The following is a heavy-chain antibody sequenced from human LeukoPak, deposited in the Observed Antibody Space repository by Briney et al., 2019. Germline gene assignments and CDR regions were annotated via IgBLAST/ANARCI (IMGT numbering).Heavy chain of an antibody. CDR3: ARDQNVVVPAAMVTIFDY. Sequence: HPGGSLRLSCAASGFSFRSYGMHWVRQAPGKGLERVAFIYYDGSNTYYADTVRGRFTISRDNAKNSLYLQMNSLRAEDTAVYYCARDQNVVVPAAMVTIFDYWGQGTLVTVSS. D-gene: IGHD2-2*01. J-gene: IGHJ4*02. V-gene: IGHV3-33*01. CDR2: IYYDGSNT. CDR1: GFSFRSYG.